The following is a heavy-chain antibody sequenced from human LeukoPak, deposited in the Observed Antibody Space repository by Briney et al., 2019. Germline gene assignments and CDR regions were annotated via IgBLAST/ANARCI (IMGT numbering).Heavy chain of an antibody. D-gene: IGHD4-17*01. J-gene: IGHJ4*02. CDR1: GGSFSGYY. CDR2: INHSGST. Sequence: SETLSLTCAVYGGSFSGYYWSWIRQPPGKGLEWIGEINHSGSTNYNPSLKSRVTISVDTSKNQFSLKLSSVTAADTAVYYCATIDYGDYANRRVAYWGQGTLVTVSS. CDR3: ATIDYGDYANRRVAY. V-gene: IGHV4-34*01.